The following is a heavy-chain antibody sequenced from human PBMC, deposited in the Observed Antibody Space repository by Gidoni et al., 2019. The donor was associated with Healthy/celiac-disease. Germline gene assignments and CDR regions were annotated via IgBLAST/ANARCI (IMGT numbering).Heavy chain of an antibody. J-gene: IGHJ6*03. Sequence: QLQLQESGSGLVQPSQTLSLTCAVSGGSISSGGYSWRWIRQPPGKGLEWIGYIYHSGSTYYNPSLKSRVTISVDRSKNQFSLKLSSVTAADTAVYYCARVGCSSTSCYARGNYYYYMDVWGKGTTVTVSS. D-gene: IGHD2-2*01. CDR2: IYHSGST. CDR3: ARVGCSSTSCYARGNYYYYMDV. CDR1: GGSISSGGYS. V-gene: IGHV4-30-2*01.